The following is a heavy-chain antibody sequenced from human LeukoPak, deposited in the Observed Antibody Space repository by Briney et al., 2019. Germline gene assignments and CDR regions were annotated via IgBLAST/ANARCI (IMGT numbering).Heavy chain of an antibody. CDR1: GGSISGHY. V-gene: IGHV4-4*09. D-gene: IGHD1-14*01. CDR2: IWTSGIT. J-gene: IGHJ5*02. CDR3: ARQAQDGTDNYFDP. Sequence: KSSGTLSLTCTVSGGSISGHYWSWIRQSPGRGLEWIGNIWTSGITKYNPSLNSRVTILIDTSKSQVYLKVRSMTAADTAVYYCARQAQDGTDNYFDPWGQGTLVTVSP.